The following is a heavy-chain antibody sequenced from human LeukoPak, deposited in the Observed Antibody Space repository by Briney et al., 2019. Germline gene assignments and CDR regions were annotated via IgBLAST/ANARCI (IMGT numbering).Heavy chain of an antibody. CDR1: GFTFSSYA. CDR3: AREYCSSTSCYGLDY. J-gene: IGHJ4*02. D-gene: IGHD2-2*01. V-gene: IGHV3-30-3*01. Sequence: GGSLRLSCAASGFTFSSYAMHWVRQAPGKGLEWVAVIPYDGSNKYYADSVKGRFTISRDNSKNTLYLQMNSLRAEDTAVYYCAREYCSSTSCYGLDYWGQGTLVTVSS. CDR2: IPYDGSNK.